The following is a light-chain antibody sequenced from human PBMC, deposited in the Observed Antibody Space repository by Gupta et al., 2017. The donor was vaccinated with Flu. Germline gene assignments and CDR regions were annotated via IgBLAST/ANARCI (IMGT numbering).Light chain of an antibody. CDR3: QVWDSSTVV. CDR1: NIGSKN. CDR2: RDK. J-gene: IGLJ2*01. V-gene: IGLV3-9*01. Sequence: SYELTQPPSVSVALGPTARITCGGNNIGSKNVHWYQQKPGQAPVLVIYRDKNRPSGIPERFSGSNSGTTLTISRAQAGDEADYYCQVWDSSTVVFGGGTKLTVL.